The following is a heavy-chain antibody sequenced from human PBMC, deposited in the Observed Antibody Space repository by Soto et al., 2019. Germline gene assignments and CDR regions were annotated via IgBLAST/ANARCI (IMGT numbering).Heavy chain of an antibody. D-gene: IGHD6-13*01. CDR1: GFTFSSYA. CDR3: AKGGAAAASPMRNYYYGMDV. J-gene: IGHJ6*02. V-gene: IGHV3-23*01. CDR2: ISGSGGST. Sequence: GSLRLSCAASGFTFSSYAMSWVRQAPGKGLEWVSAISGSGGSTYYADSVKGRFTISRDNSKNTLYLQMNSLRAEDTAVYYCAKGGAAAASPMRNYYYGMDVWGQGTTVTVSS.